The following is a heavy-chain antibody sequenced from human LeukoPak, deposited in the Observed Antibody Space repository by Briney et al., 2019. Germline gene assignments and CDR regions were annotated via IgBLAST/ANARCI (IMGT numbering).Heavy chain of an antibody. V-gene: IGHV3-7*01. CDR3: ARALQWLATDAFDI. CDR2: IKQDGSEK. Sequence: GGSLRLSCAASGFTFGSYWMSWVRQAPGKGLEWGANIKQDGSEKYYVDSVKGRFTISRDNAKNSLYLQMNSLRVDDTAVYYCARALQWLATDAFDIWGQGTMVTVSS. J-gene: IGHJ3*02. D-gene: IGHD6-19*01. CDR1: GFTFGSYW.